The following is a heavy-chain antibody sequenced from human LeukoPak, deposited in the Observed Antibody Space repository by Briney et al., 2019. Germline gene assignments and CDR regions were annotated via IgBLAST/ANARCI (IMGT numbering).Heavy chain of an antibody. D-gene: IGHD3-22*01. Sequence: SETLSLTCTVSGGSISSNTYYWGWLRQPPGKGLEWIGSIHYSGSPYYINYRGSTFYNPSLKSRVTISVDTSKNEFSLKLSAVIAADTAIYYCARNDSGGSDAFDIWGQGTMVTVSS. J-gene: IGHJ3*02. CDR1: GGSISSNTYY. CDR2: IHYSGSPYYINYRGST. V-gene: IGHV4-39*01. CDR3: ARNDSGGSDAFDI.